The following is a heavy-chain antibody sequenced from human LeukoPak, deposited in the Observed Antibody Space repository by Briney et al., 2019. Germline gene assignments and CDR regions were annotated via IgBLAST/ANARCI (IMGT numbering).Heavy chain of an antibody. D-gene: IGHD3-22*01. Sequence: GASVKVSCKASGYTFTSYYMHWVRQAPGQGLEWMGIINPSGGSTSYAQKFQGRVTMTRDTSTSTVYMELSSLRSEDTAVYYCARVDYYDSSDDDAFDIWGQGTMVTVSS. V-gene: IGHV1-46*01. CDR1: GYTFTSYY. CDR3: ARVDYYDSSDDDAFDI. CDR2: INPSGGST. J-gene: IGHJ3*02.